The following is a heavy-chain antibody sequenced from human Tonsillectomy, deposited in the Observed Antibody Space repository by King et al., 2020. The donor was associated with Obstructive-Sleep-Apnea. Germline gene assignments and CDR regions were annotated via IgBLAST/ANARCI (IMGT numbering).Heavy chain of an antibody. CDR2: IYYSGRT. CDR3: ARSSEGITIFGVVHPDAFDI. CDR1: GGSISSSSYY. D-gene: IGHD3-3*01. J-gene: IGHJ3*02. Sequence: QLQESGPGLVKPSETLSLTCTVSGGSISSSSYYWGWIRQPPGKGLEWIGSIYYSGRTYYNPSLKSRVTISVDTSKNQFSLKLSSVTAADTAVYYCARSSEGITIFGVVHPDAFDIWGQGTMVTVSS. V-gene: IGHV4-39*07.